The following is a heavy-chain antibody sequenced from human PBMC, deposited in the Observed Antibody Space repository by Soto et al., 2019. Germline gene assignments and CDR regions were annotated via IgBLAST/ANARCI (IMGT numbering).Heavy chain of an antibody. Sequence: PGGSLRLSCAASGFTVSSNDMSWVRQAPGKGLEWVSVIYSGGSTYYADSVKGRFTISRDNSKNTLYLQMNSLRAEDTAVYYCASGNYDYGVPKIDYWGQGTPVTVSS. V-gene: IGHV3-66*01. CDR2: IYSGGST. D-gene: IGHD4-17*01. CDR1: GFTVSSND. CDR3: ASGNYDYGVPKIDY. J-gene: IGHJ4*02.